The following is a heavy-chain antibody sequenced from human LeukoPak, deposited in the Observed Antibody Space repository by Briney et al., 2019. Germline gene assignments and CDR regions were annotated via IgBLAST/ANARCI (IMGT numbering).Heavy chain of an antibody. D-gene: IGHD1-1*01. Sequence: ASVKVSCKASGGTFSSYAISWVRQAPGQGLEWMGRIIPILGIANYAQKFQGRVTITADKSTSTAYMELSSLRSEDTAVYYCARGYNWRYYFDYWGQGTLVTVSS. J-gene: IGHJ4*02. V-gene: IGHV1-69*04. CDR3: ARGYNWRYYFDY. CDR1: GGTFSSYA. CDR2: IIPILGIA.